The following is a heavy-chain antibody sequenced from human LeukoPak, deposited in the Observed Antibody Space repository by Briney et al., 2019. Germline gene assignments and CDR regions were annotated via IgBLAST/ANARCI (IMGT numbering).Heavy chain of an antibody. CDR3: ARDSLLYDSSGYYTDY. D-gene: IGHD3-22*01. V-gene: IGHV4-4*07. CDR2: IYTSGST. J-gene: IGHJ4*02. CDR1: GGSISSYY. Sequence: ASETLSLTCTVSGGSISSYYWSWIRQPAGKGLEWIGRIYTSGSTNYNPSLKSRVTMSVDTSKNQFSLKLSSVTAADTAVYYCARDSLLYDSSGYYTDYWGQGTLVTVSS.